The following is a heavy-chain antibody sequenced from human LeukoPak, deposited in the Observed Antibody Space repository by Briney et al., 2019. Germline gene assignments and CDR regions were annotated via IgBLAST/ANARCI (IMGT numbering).Heavy chain of an antibody. V-gene: IGHV1-18*01. Sequence: ASVKVSCKASGYTFTSYGISWVRQAPGQGLEWMGWISAYNGNTNYAQKLQGRVTMTTDTSTSTAYMELRSLRSDDTAVYYCARRIMVRGVNYYYYYYYMDVWGKGTTVTISS. CDR2: ISAYNGNT. J-gene: IGHJ6*03. CDR1: GYTFTSYG. D-gene: IGHD3-10*01. CDR3: ARRIMVRGVNYYYYYYYMDV.